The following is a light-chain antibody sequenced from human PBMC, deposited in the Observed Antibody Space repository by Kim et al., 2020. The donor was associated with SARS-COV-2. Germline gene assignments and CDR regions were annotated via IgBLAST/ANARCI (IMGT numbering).Light chain of an antibody. CDR3: QQYNKYPRT. Sequence: IHLTQSPSSLSASVGDRVTITCRASQGISSSLAWYQQKPGKAPKLLIYDASSLQSGVPSRFSGSGAGTEFTLTISNLQPDDFATYFSQQYNKYPRTLGGGAKGEI. J-gene: IGKJ4*01. CDR2: DAS. CDR1: QGISSS. V-gene: IGKV1D-13*01.